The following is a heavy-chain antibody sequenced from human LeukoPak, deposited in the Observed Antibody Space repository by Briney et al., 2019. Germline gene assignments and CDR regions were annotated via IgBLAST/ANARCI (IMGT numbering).Heavy chain of an antibody. V-gene: IGHV3-53*05. CDR3: AKVAFHSSSSLDYYYYYYMDV. CDR2: IYSGGST. CDR1: GFTVSSNY. D-gene: IGHD6-6*01. J-gene: IGHJ6*03. Sequence: PGGSLRLSCAASGFTVSSNYMSWVRQAPGKGLEWVSVIYSGGSTYYADSVKGRFTISRDNSKNTLYLQMNSLRAEDTVVYYCAKVAFHSSSSLDYYYYYYMDVWGKGTTVTVSS.